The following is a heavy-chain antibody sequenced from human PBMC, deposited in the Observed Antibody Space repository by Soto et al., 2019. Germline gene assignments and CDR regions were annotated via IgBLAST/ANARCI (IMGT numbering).Heavy chain of an antibody. CDR3: ARYSYGPKAFDI. J-gene: IGHJ3*02. V-gene: IGHV1-3*01. CDR1: GYTFTSSV. D-gene: IGHD5-18*01. Sequence: ASVKVSCKASGYTFTSSVMHWVRQAPGQRLEWMGWINAGNGNTKYSQKFQGRVTITRDTSASTAYMELSSLRSEDTAVYYCARYSYGPKAFDIWGQGTMVTVSS. CDR2: INAGNGNT.